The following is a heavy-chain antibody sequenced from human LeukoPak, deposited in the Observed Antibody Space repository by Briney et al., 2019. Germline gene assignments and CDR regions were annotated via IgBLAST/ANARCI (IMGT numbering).Heavy chain of an antibody. Sequence: GGSLRLSCAASGFTFSSYGMSWVRQAPGKGLEWVSAISGSGGSTYYADSVKGRFTISRDNSKNTLYLQMNSLRAEDTAVYYCAKEPLPPYDFWSGYWDYWGQGTLVTVSS. J-gene: IGHJ4*02. D-gene: IGHD3-3*01. CDR1: GFTFSSYG. V-gene: IGHV3-23*01. CDR2: ISGSGGST. CDR3: AKEPLPPYDFWSGYWDY.